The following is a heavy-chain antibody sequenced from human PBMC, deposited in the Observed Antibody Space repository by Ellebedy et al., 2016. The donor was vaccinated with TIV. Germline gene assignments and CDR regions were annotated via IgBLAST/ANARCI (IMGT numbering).Heavy chain of an antibody. Sequence: MPSETLSLTCTVSGGSISSYYWSWIRQPPGKGLEWIGYIYYSGSTNYNPSLKSRVTISVDTSKNQFSLKLSSVTAADTAVYYCARDGARLAPFDYWGQGTLVTVSS. J-gene: IGHJ4*02. CDR3: ARDGARLAPFDY. D-gene: IGHD3-10*01. CDR1: GGSISSYY. CDR2: IYYSGST. V-gene: IGHV4-59*12.